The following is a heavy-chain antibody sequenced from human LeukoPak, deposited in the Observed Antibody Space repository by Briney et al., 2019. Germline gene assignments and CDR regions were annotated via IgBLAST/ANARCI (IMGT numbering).Heavy chain of an antibody. V-gene: IGHV3-23*01. CDR1: GLTFKDFA. J-gene: IGHJ4*02. CDR3: TIDLMTGFSSGWHFGY. CDR2: TSGDEDST. D-gene: IGHD6-19*01. Sequence: GGSLRLSCAVSGLTFKDFAMSWVRQAPGKGLEWLAVTSGDEDSTHYADSVRGHFAISTDKSKKTSFLHMNSLRAEDTAVYYCTIDLMTGFSSGWHFGYWGQGTLVTVSS.